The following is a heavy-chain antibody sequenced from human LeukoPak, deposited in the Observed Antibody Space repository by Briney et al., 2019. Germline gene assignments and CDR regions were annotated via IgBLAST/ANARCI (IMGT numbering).Heavy chain of an antibody. CDR1: GFTFSSYS. CDR2: ISSSSSTI. D-gene: IGHD2-2*01. CDR3: AKADQLLGLDY. Sequence: SGGSLRLSCAASGFTFSSYSMNWVRQAPGKGLEWVSYISSSSSTIDYADSVKGRFTISRDNSKNTLYLQMNSLRAEDTAVYYCAKADQLLGLDYWGQGTLVTVSS. V-gene: IGHV3-48*01. J-gene: IGHJ4*02.